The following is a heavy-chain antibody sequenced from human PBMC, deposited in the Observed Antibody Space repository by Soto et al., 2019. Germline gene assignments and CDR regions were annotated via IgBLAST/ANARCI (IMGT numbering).Heavy chain of an antibody. CDR1: GYTLTELS. CDR3: ATASMVRGSLDY. V-gene: IGHV1-24*01. D-gene: IGHD3-10*01. J-gene: IGHJ4*02. CDR2: FDPEDGET. Sequence: ASVKVSCKVSGYTLTELSMHWVRQAPGKGLEWMGGFDPEDGETIYAQKFQGRVTMTEDTSTDTAYMELSSLRSEDTAVYYCATASMVRGSLDYWGQGTLVTLSS.